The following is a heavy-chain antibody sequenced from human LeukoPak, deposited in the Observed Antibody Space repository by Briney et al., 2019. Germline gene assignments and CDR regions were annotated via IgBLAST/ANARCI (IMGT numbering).Heavy chain of an antibody. V-gene: IGHV3-30*04. J-gene: IGHJ4*02. CDR1: GFTFSSYA. Sequence: GGSLRLSCAASGFTFSSYAMHWVRQAPGKGLEWVAVISYDGSNKYYADSVKGRFTISRDNSKNTLYLQMNSLRAEDTAVYYCARDSGWWELLGVFDYWGQGTLVTVSS. CDR3: ARDSGWWELLGVFDY. D-gene: IGHD1-26*01. CDR2: ISYDGSNK.